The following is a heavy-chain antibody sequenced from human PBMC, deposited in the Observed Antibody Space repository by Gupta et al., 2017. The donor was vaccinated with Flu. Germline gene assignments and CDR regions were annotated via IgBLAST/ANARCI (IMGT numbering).Heavy chain of an antibody. Sequence: QVQLQESAPGLVQPSETLSLPCTFSGGSISSYYWSWIRQPPGKGLEWIGYIYYSGSTNYNPSLKSRVSISVDTSKNQFSLRLSSVTAADTAVYYCARTNYYMDVWGKGTTVTVSS. CDR3: ARTNYYMDV. CDR1: GGSISSYY. J-gene: IGHJ6*03. V-gene: IGHV4-59*01. CDR2: IYYSGST.